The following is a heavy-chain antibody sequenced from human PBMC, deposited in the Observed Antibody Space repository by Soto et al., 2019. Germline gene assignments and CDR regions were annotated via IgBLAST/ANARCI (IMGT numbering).Heavy chain of an antibody. J-gene: IGHJ6*02. CDR2: INPNSGGT. CDR3: ARGSWYGTAGGEYYYYYGMDV. Sequence: ASVTVSCKASGYTFTGYYMHWVRQAPGQGLEWMGWINPNSGGTNYAQKFQGWVTMTRDTSISTAYMELSRLRSDDTAVYYCARGSWYGTAGGEYYYYYGMDVWGQGTTVTVSS. V-gene: IGHV1-2*04. CDR1: GYTFTGYY. D-gene: IGHD6-13*01.